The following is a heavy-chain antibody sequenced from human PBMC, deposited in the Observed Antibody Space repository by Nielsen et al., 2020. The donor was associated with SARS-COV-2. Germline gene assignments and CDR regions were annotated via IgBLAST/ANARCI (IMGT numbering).Heavy chain of an antibody. CDR1: GGTFSSYA. CDR2: IIPIFGTA. V-gene: IGHV1-69*05. D-gene: IGHD2-15*01. CDR3: ARAPRVDYYGMDV. J-gene: IGHJ6*02. Sequence: SVKVSCKASGGTFSSYAISWVRQAPGQGLEWMGGIIPIFGTANYAQKFQGRVTITRDTSASTAYMELSSLRSEDTAVYYCARAPRVDYYGMDVWGQGTTVTVSS.